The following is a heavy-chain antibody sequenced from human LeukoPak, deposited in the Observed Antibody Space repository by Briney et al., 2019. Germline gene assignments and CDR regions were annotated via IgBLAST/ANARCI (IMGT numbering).Heavy chain of an antibody. CDR1: GFTFSSYS. CDR3: AGDKLLRVPAAPIYGMDV. D-gene: IGHD2-2*01. Sequence: GGSLRLSCAASGFTFSSYSMNWVRQAPGKGLEWVSSISSSSSYIYYADSVKGRFTISRDNAKNSLYLQMNSLRAEDTAVYYCAGDKLLRVPAAPIYGMDVWGQGTTVTVSS. J-gene: IGHJ6*02. CDR2: ISSSSSYI. V-gene: IGHV3-21*01.